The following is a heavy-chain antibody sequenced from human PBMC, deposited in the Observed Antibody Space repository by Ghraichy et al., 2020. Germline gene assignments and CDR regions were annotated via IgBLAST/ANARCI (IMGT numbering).Heavy chain of an antibody. Sequence: GESLNISCAASGFAFSTYAMNWVRQAPGKGLEWVSSINGDGIGTHYADSVMGRFTVSRDNSKNTLYLQMNSLRPDDTAVYYCATQLIFSRSWGQGTLVTVTS. J-gene: IGHJ4*02. V-gene: IGHV3-23*01. CDR3: ATQLIFSRS. D-gene: IGHD2-2*01. CDR2: INGDGIGT. CDR1: GFAFSTYA.